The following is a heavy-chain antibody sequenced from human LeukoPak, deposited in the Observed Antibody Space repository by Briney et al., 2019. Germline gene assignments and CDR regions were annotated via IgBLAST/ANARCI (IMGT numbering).Heavy chain of an antibody. CDR1: GFTFDDYA. V-gene: IGHV3-9*01. CDR3: TKDAYSNSGTLDY. D-gene: IGHD2/OR15-2a*01. Sequence: GGSLRLSCAASGFTFDDYAMHWVRQAPGKGLEWVSSISWNSGSIDYADSVKGRFAIARDNAKNSLYLQMNSLRAEDTALYYCTKDAYSNSGTLDYWGQGTLVTVSS. CDR2: ISWNSGSI. J-gene: IGHJ4*02.